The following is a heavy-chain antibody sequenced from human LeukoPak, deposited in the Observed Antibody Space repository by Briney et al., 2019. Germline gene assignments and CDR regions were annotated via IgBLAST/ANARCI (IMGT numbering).Heavy chain of an antibody. D-gene: IGHD3-10*01. J-gene: IGHJ6*03. Sequence: SETLSLTCAVYGGSFSCYYWSWIRQPPGKGLEWIGEINHSGSTNYNPSLKSRVTISVDTSKNQFSLKLSSVTAADTAVYYCARERYGVWEGYYYMDVWGKGTTVTISS. CDR3: ARERYGVWEGYYYMDV. CDR1: GGSFSCYY. CDR2: INHSGST. V-gene: IGHV4-34*01.